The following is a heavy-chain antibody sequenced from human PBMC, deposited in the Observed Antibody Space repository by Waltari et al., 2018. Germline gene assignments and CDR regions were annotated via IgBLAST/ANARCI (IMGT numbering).Heavy chain of an antibody. J-gene: IGHJ4*02. CDR3: AAQVVADYYFDY. V-gene: IGHV4-59*11. CDR2: IYYSGST. D-gene: IGHD2-15*01. CDR1: GGSISSPY. Sequence: QVQLQESGPGLVKPSETLSLTCTVSGGSISSPYWSWIRQPPGKGLEWIGYIYYSGSTNYNPSLKSRVTISVDTSKNQFSLKLSSVTAADTVVYYCAAQVVADYYFDYWGQGTLVTVSS.